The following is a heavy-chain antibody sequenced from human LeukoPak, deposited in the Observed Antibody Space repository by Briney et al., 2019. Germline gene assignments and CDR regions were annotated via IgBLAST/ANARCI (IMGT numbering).Heavy chain of an antibody. V-gene: IGHV3-48*04. CDR1: GFIFSTYS. CDR3: VRASHIVVVTGIPQGYYYYMDV. CDR2: ISSSDSTI. D-gene: IGHD2-21*02. Sequence: GGSLRLSCAASGFIFSTYSMNWVRQAPGKGLEWVSDISSSDSTIYYTDSVKGRFTISRDNAKSSLYLEMNSLRAEDTAEYYCVRASHIVVVTGIPQGYYYYMDVWGKGTTVTVSS. J-gene: IGHJ6*03.